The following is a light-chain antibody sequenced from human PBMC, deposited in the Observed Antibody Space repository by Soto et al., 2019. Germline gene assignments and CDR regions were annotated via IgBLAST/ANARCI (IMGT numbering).Light chain of an antibody. CDR2: GAS. CDR3: QQCGSSPET. J-gene: IGKJ1*01. V-gene: IGKV3-20*01. CDR1: QSISSSF. Sequence: DIVLTQSPGTLSLSPGQRATLSFRASQSISSSFLAWYQQKPGQAPRLLIYGASSRATGIPDRFSGSGSGTDFTLTISRLEPEDFAVYYCQQCGSSPETFGQGTKVDI.